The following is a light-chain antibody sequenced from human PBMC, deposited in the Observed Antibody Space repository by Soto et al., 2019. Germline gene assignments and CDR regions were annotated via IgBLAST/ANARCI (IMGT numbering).Light chain of an antibody. CDR3: CSYTSSSPYV. CDR1: SSDLGGYNF. CDR2: QVS. Sequence: QSALTQPASVSGSPGQSITISCTGTSSDLGGYNFVSWYQHHPGKAPKLMIYQVSNRPSGVSNRFSGSKSGNTASLTISGLQAEDEADYYCCSYTSSSPYVFGTGTNSPS. V-gene: IGLV2-14*01. J-gene: IGLJ1*01.